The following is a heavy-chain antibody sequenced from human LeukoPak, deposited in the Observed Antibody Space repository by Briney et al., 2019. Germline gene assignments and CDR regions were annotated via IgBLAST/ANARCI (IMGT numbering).Heavy chain of an antibody. V-gene: IGHV4-59*08. Sequence: SETLSLTCTVSGGSISSYYWSWIRQPPGKGLEWIGYIYYSGSTNYNPSLKSRVTISVDTSKNQFSLKLSSVTAADTAVYYCARSSSGWYKYFDLWGRGTLDTVSS. D-gene: IGHD6-19*01. J-gene: IGHJ2*01. CDR1: GGSISSYY. CDR2: IYYSGST. CDR3: ARSSSGWYKYFDL.